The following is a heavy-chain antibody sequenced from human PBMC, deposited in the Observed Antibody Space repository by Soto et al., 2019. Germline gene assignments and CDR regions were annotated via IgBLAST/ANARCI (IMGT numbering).Heavy chain of an antibody. Sequence: GGSLRLSCAASGFTFSSYGMHWVRQAPGKGLEWVAVIWYDGSNKYYADSVKGRFTISRDNSKNTLYLQMNSLRAEDTAVYYCAREGEYYDILTGPPFDWGQGTLVTVSS. CDR2: IWYDGSNK. D-gene: IGHD3-9*01. CDR1: GFTFSSYG. CDR3: AREGEYYDILTGPPFD. V-gene: IGHV3-33*01. J-gene: IGHJ4*02.